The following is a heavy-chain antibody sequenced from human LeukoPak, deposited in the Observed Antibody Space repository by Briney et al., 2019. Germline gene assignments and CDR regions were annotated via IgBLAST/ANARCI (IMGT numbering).Heavy chain of an antibody. J-gene: IGHJ6*03. CDR3: ARGNTAMVDYYYYYMDV. CDR2: ISSSSSTI. CDR1: GFTFSDYY. Sequence: GGSLRLSCAASGFTFSDYYMSWIRQAPGKGLEWVSYISSSSSTIYYADSVKGRFTISRDNAKNSLYLQMNSLRAEDTAVYYCARGNTAMVDYYYYYMDVWGKGTTVTVSS. V-gene: IGHV3-11*04. D-gene: IGHD5-18*01.